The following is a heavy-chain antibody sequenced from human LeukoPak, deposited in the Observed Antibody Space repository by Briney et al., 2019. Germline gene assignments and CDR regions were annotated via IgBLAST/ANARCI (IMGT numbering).Heavy chain of an antibody. CDR3: ARDGVSWSSGGSHNWFDP. Sequence: PGGSLRLSCAASGFTVSSNHMSWVRQAPGKGLEWVSVIYSGGSTYYADSVKGRFTISRDNSKNTLYLQMNSLRAEDTAVYYCARDGVSWSSGGSHNWFDPWGQGTLVTVSS. CDR2: IYSGGST. J-gene: IGHJ5*02. CDR1: GFTVSSNH. V-gene: IGHV3-66*01. D-gene: IGHD2-15*01.